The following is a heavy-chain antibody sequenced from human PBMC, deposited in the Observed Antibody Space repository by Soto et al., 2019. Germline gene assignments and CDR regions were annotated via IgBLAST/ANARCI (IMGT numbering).Heavy chain of an antibody. CDR2: IYHSGST. D-gene: IGHD6-13*01. CDR1: SGSISSSNW. Sequence: QVQLQESGPGLVKPSGTLSLTCAVSSGSISSSNWWSWVRQPPGKGLEWIGEIYHSGSTNYNPSLKSRVTIPVDKSKNQFSLKLSSVTAADTAVYYCARANSLSSSWRGFDYWGQGTLVTVSS. J-gene: IGHJ4*02. V-gene: IGHV4-4*02. CDR3: ARANSLSSSWRGFDY.